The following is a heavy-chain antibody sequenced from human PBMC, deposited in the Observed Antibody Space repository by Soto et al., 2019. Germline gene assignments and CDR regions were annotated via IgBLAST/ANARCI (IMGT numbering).Heavy chain of an antibody. CDR2: INPSGGST. D-gene: IGHD4-17*01. V-gene: IGHV1-46*01. CDR3: ARDVGRGDYDYYYYGMDV. Sequence: ASVQVSCKASGYTFTSYAMHWVRQAPGQRLEWMGIINPSGGSTSDEQKFQGRVTMTRDTATSTVYMELSSRRSEDTAVYYCARDVGRGDYDYYYYGMDVWGQGTTVTVSS. J-gene: IGHJ6*02. CDR1: GYTFTSYA.